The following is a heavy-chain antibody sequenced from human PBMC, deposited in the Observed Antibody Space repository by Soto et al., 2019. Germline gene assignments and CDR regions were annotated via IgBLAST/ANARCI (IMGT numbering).Heavy chain of an antibody. D-gene: IGHD2-21*01. CDR2: ISGRSGGT. CDR3: AKDGGHGARMHICGMDV. V-gene: IGHV1-18*01. CDR1: GYPFTNYG. Sequence: QGQLVQSGVEVKKPGASVRVSCKASGYPFTNYGINWVRLAPGQGLEWMGRISGRSGGTNYGPKFRDRITMATDTSSKTAYMELRRLRFDDTAVSYCAKDGGHGARMHICGMDVWGQGTTVNVSS. J-gene: IGHJ6*02.